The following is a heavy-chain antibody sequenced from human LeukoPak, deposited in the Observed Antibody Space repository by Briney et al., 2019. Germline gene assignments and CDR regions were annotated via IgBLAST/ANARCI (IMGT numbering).Heavy chain of an antibody. Sequence: GGSLRLSCAASGFTVSSNYMSWVRQAPGKGLEWVSSISSSSSYIYYADSVKGRFTISRDNAKNSLYLQMNSLRAEDTAVYYCATGGYCSGGSCYVNYWGQGTLVTVSS. CDR1: GFTVSSNY. CDR3: ATGGYCSGGSCYVNY. CDR2: ISSSSSYI. V-gene: IGHV3-21*01. J-gene: IGHJ4*02. D-gene: IGHD2-15*01.